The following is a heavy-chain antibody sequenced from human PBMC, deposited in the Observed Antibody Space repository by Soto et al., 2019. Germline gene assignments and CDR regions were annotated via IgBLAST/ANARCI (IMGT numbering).Heavy chain of an antibody. CDR2: IPHSGST. CDR3: ARGCTRYYYGDYVPYYYDMDV. CDR1: GGYFSGYY. V-gene: IGHV4-34*01. D-gene: IGHD4-17*01. J-gene: IGHJ6*03. Sequence: QVQLQQWGAGLLKPSETLSLTCAVSGGYFSGYYWSGIRQPPGKGLEWIGEIPHSGSTNYNPSLKSRVTRSVDTSKNQFSLKLSSVTAADTAVYYCARGCTRYYYGDYVPYYYDMDVWGKGTTVTVSS.